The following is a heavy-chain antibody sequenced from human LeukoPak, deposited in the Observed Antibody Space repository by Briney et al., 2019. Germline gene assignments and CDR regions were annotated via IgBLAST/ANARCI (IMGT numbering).Heavy chain of an antibody. V-gene: IGHV4-59*11. CDR1: GGSISSHY. CDR2: IYYSGST. Sequence: SETLSLTCTVSGGSISSHYWSWIRQPPGKGLEWIGYIYYSGSTNYNPSLKSRVTISVDTSKNQFSLKLSSVTAADTAVYYCARDYNYFDYWGQGTLVTVSS. CDR3: ARDYNYFDY. D-gene: IGHD4-11*01. J-gene: IGHJ4*02.